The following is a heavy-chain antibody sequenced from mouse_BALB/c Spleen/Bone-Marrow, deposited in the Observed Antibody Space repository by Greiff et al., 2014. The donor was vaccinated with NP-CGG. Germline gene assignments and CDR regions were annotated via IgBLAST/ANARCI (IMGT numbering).Heavy chain of an antibody. D-gene: IGHD2-5*01. V-gene: IGHV1-39*01. CDR3: ARKAYYTNWWYFDV. Sequence: VQLQQSGPELEEPGASVKISCKASGYSFSGYNLNWVKQNSGQSLEWIGNIDPYYGDTTYNQKFKGKATLTVDRSSSTAYMQLKSLTSEDSAVYYCARKAYYTNWWYFDVWGAGTTVTVSS. J-gene: IGHJ1*01. CDR1: GYSFSGYN. CDR2: IDPYYGDT.